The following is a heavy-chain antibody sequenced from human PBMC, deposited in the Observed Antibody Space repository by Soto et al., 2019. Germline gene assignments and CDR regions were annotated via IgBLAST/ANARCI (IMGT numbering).Heavy chain of an antibody. Sequence: GGSLRLSCAASGFTFSSYAMSWVRQAPGKGLEWVSAINGSGGSTYYADSVKGRFTISRDNSKNTLYLQMNSLRAEDTAVYYCAKGDLRFLEWLLTTSYWGQGTLVTVSS. CDR3: AKGDLRFLEWLLTTSY. CDR2: INGSGGST. CDR1: GFTFSSYA. V-gene: IGHV3-23*01. J-gene: IGHJ4*02. D-gene: IGHD3-3*01.